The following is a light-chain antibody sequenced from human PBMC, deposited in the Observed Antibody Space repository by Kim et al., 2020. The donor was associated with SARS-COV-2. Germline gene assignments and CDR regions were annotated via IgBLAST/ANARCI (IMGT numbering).Light chain of an antibody. V-gene: IGKV3-15*01. Sequence: EIVVTQSPATLSVSPGESATLSCRASQSVSNKVAWHQQKPGQAPRLLIYDASTRATGIPARFTGSGSGTEFTLTINSLQSEDFAVYHCQQYNKWPVSFGQATRLEIK. CDR2: DAS. CDR1: QSVSNK. CDR3: QQYNKWPVS. J-gene: IGKJ5*01.